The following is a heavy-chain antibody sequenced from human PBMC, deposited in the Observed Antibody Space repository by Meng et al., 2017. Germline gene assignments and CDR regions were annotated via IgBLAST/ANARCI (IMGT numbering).Heavy chain of an antibody. V-gene: IGHV3-11*04. Sequence: VQLVEAGGGLVKAGGSLSLSCAASGFTFRDYYMTWIRQAPGKGLEWVSSISTTGSSIYYADSVKGRFSISRDNAENSLYLQINSLRVEDTAVYYCARDHGFLNWFDPWGQGTLVTVSS. CDR3: ARDHGFLNWFDP. J-gene: IGHJ5*02. D-gene: IGHD2/OR15-2a*01. CDR1: GFTFRDYY. CDR2: ISTTGSSI.